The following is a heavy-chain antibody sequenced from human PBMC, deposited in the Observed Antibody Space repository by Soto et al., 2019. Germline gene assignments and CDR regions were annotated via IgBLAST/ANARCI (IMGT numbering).Heavy chain of an antibody. J-gene: IGHJ6*02. CDR3: ARTLVGATPYYYYGMDV. D-gene: IGHD1-26*01. CDR2: IYPGDSDT. Sequence: GESLKISCKGSGYSFTSYWIGWVRQMPWKGLEWMGIIYPGDSDTRYSPSFQGQVTISADKSISTAYLQWSSLKASDTAMYYCARTLVGATPYYYYGMDVWGQVATVPV. CDR1: GYSFTSYW. V-gene: IGHV5-51*01.